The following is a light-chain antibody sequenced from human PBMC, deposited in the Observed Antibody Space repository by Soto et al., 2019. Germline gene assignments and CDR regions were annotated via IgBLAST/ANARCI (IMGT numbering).Light chain of an antibody. J-gene: IGKJ1*01. CDR1: QGIRSD. CDR3: LQSYNFTLT. V-gene: IGKV1-6*01. CDR2: AAS. Sequence: AIQMTQSPSALSAAVGDRVTISCRASQGIRSDLAWYQQKLLKALKLLIFAASTLQSGVPSRFSGRGSATDFTLTISSLQPEDFATYYCLQSYNFTLTFGQGTKVEIK.